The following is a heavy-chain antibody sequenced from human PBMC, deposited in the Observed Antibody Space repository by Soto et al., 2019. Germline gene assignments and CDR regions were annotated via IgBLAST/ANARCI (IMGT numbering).Heavy chain of an antibody. Sequence: GGSLRLSCAASGFTVSSNYMSWVRQAPGKGLEWVSVIYSGGSTYYADSVKGRFTISRDNSKNTLYLQMNSLRAEDTAVYYCASRGGNDFWSGYYPNTYYYYYMDVWGKGTTVTVSS. CDR2: IYSGGST. J-gene: IGHJ6*03. D-gene: IGHD3-3*01. CDR3: ASRGGNDFWSGYYPNTYYYYYMDV. CDR1: GFTVSSNY. V-gene: IGHV3-66*01.